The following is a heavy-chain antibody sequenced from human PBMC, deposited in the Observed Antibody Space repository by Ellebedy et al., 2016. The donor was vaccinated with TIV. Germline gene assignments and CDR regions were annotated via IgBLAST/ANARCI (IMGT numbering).Heavy chain of an antibody. CDR2: ISSSSSTI. CDR1: GFTFSSYS. V-gene: IGHV3-48*02. CDR3: ARVPGSFSLNWFDP. Sequence: GGSLRLSXVASGFTFSSYSMNWVRQAPGKGLEWVSYISSSSSTIYYADSVKGRFTISRDNAKNSLYLQMNSLRDGDTAVYYCARVPGSFSLNWFDPWGQGTLVTVSS. J-gene: IGHJ5*02. D-gene: IGHD3-10*01.